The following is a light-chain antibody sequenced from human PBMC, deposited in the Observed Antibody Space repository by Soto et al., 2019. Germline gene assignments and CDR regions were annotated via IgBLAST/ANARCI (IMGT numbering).Light chain of an antibody. Sequence: QSVMTQPPSASGTPGQRVTISCSGSSSNIGSNTVNWYQQLPGTAPKLLIYSNNQRPSGVPDRFSGSKSGTSASLASSGLQSEDEADYYCAAWDVSLNGYVFGTGTKVTVL. V-gene: IGLV1-44*01. J-gene: IGLJ1*01. CDR1: SSNIGSNT. CDR2: SNN. CDR3: AAWDVSLNGYV.